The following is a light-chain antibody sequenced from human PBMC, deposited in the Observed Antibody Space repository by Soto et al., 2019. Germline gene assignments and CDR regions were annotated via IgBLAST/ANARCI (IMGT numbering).Light chain of an antibody. CDR3: QHRET. CDR2: GAS. V-gene: IGKV3-20*01. Sequence: EIVLTQYPGTLSLSPGERATLSCRASQSVSSSYLAWYQQKPGQAPRLLIYGASSRATGIPDRFSGSGSGTDFTLTISRLEPEDFAVYYCQHRETFGQGTKVEIK. J-gene: IGKJ1*01. CDR1: QSVSSSY.